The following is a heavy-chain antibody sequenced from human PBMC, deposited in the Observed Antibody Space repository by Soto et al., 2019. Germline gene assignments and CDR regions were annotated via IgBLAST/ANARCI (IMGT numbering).Heavy chain of an antibody. Sequence: PGGSLRLSCAASGFTFSSYAMSWVRQAPGKGLEWVSAISGSGGSTYYADSVKGRFTISRDNSKNTLYLQMNSLRAEDTAVYYCARDPRLLRFLEWSNYYYGMDVWGQGTTVTVSS. J-gene: IGHJ6*02. CDR3: ARDPRLLRFLEWSNYYYGMDV. V-gene: IGHV3-23*01. D-gene: IGHD3-3*01. CDR2: ISGSGGST. CDR1: GFTFSSYA.